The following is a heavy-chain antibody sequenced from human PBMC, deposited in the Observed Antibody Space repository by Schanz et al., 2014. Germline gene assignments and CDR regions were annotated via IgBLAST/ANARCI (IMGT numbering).Heavy chain of an antibody. J-gene: IGHJ4*02. CDR1: GFTFGSYP. V-gene: IGHV3-30*04. D-gene: IGHD2-15*01. CDR3: ARVVAAAPQGCNY. CDR2: ISHDGNNK. Sequence: QVQLVESGGGVVQPGRSLRLSCAASGFTFGSYPIHWVRQAPGKGLEWVAVISHDGNNKYYGDSVKGRFTISRDNSKNTVYLIMNSMRVDDTAVYYCARVVAAAPQGCNYWGRGTLVTVSS.